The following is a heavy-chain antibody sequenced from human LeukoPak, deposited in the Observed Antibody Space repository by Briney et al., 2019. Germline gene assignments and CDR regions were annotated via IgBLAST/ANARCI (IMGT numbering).Heavy chain of an antibody. V-gene: IGHV3-30-3*01. D-gene: IGHD6-13*01. CDR1: GFTFSSYA. CDR2: ISYDGSNK. J-gene: IGHJ4*02. CDR3: AKEIAAAGH. Sequence: LTGGFLRLSCAASGFTFSSYAMHWVRQAPGKGLEWVAVISYDGSNKYYADSVKGRFTISRDNSKNTQYLQMNSLRAEDTAVYYCAKEIAAAGHWGQGTLVTVSS.